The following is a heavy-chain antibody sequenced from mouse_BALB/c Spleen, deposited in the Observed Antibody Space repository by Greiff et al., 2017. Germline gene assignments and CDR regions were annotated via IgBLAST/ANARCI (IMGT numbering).Heavy chain of an antibody. J-gene: IGHJ2*01. CDR3: AHSMAYFDY. D-gene: IGHD1-1*02. CDR2: INPSTGYT. V-gene: IGHV1-7*01. Sequence: VKLMESGAELAKPGASVKMSCKASGYTFTSYWMHWVKQRPGQGLEWIGYINPSTGYTEYNQKFKDKATLTADKSSSTAYMQLSSLTSEDSAVYYCAHSMAYFDYWGQGTTLTVSS. CDR1: GYTFTSYW.